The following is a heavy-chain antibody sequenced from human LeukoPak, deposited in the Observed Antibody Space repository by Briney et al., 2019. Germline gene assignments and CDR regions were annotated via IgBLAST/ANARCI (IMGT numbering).Heavy chain of an antibody. CDR2: ISSSSSYI. D-gene: IGHD3-22*01. CDR1: GFTFSSYS. J-gene: IGHJ3*02. Sequence: SGGSLRLSCAASGFTFSSYSMNWVRQAPGKGLEWVSSISSSSSYIYYADSVKGRFTISRDNAKNSLYLQMNSLRAEDTAVYYCARWFYDSSGYYSFEDAFDIWGQGTMVTVSS. V-gene: IGHV3-21*01. CDR3: ARWFYDSSGYYSFEDAFDI.